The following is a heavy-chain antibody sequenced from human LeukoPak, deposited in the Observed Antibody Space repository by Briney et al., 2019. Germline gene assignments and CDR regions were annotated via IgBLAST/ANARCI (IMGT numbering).Heavy chain of an antibody. Sequence: GGSLRLSCAASGFTFSNAWMSWVRQAPGKGLEWVSLIYSGGSTYYADSVKGRFTISRDNSKNTLYLQMNSLRAEDTAVYCCAKDRGSGYFDYWGQGTLVTVSS. D-gene: IGHD2-15*01. J-gene: IGHJ4*02. CDR3: AKDRGSGYFDY. CDR2: IYSGGST. CDR1: GFTFSNAW. V-gene: IGHV3-66*01.